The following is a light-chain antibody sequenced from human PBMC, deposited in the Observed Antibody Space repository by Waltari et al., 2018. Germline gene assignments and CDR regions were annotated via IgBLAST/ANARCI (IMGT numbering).Light chain of an antibody. CDR3: QQGYSYPFT. V-gene: IGKV1-39*01. Sequence: DIQMTQSPSSLSASVGDTVTITCQASQDIGNNLNWYQQKSGKAPKLLIYRASSLQSGIPSRFSGSGSGTDFTLTISRLQPEDFATYYCQQGYSYPFTFGPGTKLDIK. CDR2: RAS. J-gene: IGKJ3*01. CDR1: QDIGNN.